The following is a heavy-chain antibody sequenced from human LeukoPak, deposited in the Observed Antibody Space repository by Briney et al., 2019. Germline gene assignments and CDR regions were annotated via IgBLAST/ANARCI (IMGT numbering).Heavy chain of an antibody. Sequence: SETLSLTCTVSGGSISSYYWSWIRQPPGKGLEWIGYIYYSGSTNYNPSLKSRVTISVDTSKNQFSLKLSSVTAADTAVYYCARLHVDTAMVSGGMDVWGQGTTVTVSS. D-gene: IGHD5-18*01. CDR3: ARLHVDTAMVSGGMDV. J-gene: IGHJ6*02. V-gene: IGHV4-59*01. CDR2: IYYSGST. CDR1: GGSISSYY.